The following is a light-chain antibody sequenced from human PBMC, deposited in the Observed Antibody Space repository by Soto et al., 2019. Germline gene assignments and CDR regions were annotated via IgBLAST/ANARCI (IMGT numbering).Light chain of an antibody. J-gene: IGKJ1*01. CDR3: QQRHSTPWT. V-gene: IGKV1-39*01. CDR1: QTITTY. Sequence: DIQMTQSPSSLSASVGDRVTITCRASQTITTYLNWYQQKPGKAPKLLIYGASSLQSGVPSRFPGSGSGTDFTHNISTLQPEQFATYHSQQRHSTPWTSGQENKVQTK. CDR2: GAS.